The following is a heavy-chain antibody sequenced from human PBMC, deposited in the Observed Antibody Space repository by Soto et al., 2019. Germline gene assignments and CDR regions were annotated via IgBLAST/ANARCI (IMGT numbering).Heavy chain of an antibody. J-gene: IGHJ6*02. Sequence: PGGSLRLSCAASGFTFSDYYMSWIRQAPGKGLEWVSYISSSSSYTNYEDSVKGRFTISRDNAKNSLYLQMNSLRAEDTAVYYCARDPGIAAAAGYYGMDVWGQGTTVTVSS. D-gene: IGHD6-13*01. V-gene: IGHV3-11*06. CDR3: ARDPGIAAAAGYYGMDV. CDR2: ISSSSSYT. CDR1: GFTFSDYY.